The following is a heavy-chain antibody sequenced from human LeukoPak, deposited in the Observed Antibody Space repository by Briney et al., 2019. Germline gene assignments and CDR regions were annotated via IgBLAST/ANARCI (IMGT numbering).Heavy chain of an antibody. CDR3: AKYDSSGYDY. D-gene: IGHD3-22*01. V-gene: IGHV3-23*01. Sequence: PGGSLRLSCAASGFTFSSYGMSWVRQAPGKGLEWVSAISGRGGSTYYADSVKGRFTISRDNSKNTLYLQMNSLRAEDTAVYYCAKYDSSGYDYWGQGTLVTVSS. CDR1: GFTFSSYG. CDR2: ISGRGGST. J-gene: IGHJ4*02.